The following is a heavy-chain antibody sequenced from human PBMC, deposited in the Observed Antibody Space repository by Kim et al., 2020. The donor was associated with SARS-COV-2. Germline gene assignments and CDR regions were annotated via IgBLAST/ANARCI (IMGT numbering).Heavy chain of an antibody. CDR1: GYTFTSYD. V-gene: IGHV1-8*01. D-gene: IGHD6-6*01. CDR2: MNPNSGNT. Sequence: ASVKVSCKASGYTFTSYDINWVRQATGQGLEWMGWMNPNSGNTGYAQKFQGRVTMTRNTSISTAYMELSSLRSEDTAVYYCARDKEYSSSKHYYGMDVWGQGTTVTVSS. CDR3: ARDKEYSSSKHYYGMDV. J-gene: IGHJ6*02.